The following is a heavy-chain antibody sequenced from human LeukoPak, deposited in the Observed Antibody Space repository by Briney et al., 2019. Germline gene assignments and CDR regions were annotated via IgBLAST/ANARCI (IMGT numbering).Heavy chain of an antibody. D-gene: IGHD3-10*01. J-gene: IGHJ4*02. CDR1: GGSISSTSYY. Sequence: SETLSLTCTVSGGSISSTSYYWGWIRQPPGKGLEWIGLIYTSGSTKYNPSLKSRVTIPLDTSRNQFSLRLTSVTAADTAVYYCASDFGYWGQGTLVTVSS. CDR2: IYTSGST. CDR3: ASDFGY. V-gene: IGHV4-39*07.